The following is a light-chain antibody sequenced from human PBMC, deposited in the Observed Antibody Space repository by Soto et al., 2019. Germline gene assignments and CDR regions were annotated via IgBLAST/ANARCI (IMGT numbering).Light chain of an antibody. CDR3: QRSGTSPPYI. V-gene: IGKV3-20*01. Sequence: EAVLTQSPGTLSLSPGERATLSCRASQSLDSTSLAWYQQKPGQSPRLVIYGASRRATGIPDRFSGSGSGTDFILTIDRLEPEDFAVYYCQRSGTSPPYIFGAGTRLDIK. J-gene: IGKJ2*01. CDR2: GAS. CDR1: QSLDSTS.